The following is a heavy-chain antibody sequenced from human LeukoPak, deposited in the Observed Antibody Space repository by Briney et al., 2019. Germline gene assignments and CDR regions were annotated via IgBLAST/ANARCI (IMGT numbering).Heavy chain of an antibody. J-gene: IGHJ4*02. Sequence: ASVKVSCKASGYSFTSYGISWVRQAPGQGGEGRGWISAYTGKTNYAQKLQGRVTMTTDTSTSTAYLELRSLRSDDTAVYYCARAICSSTSCYTADGSFDFWGQGTLVTVSS. CDR1: GYSFTSYG. D-gene: IGHD2-2*01. CDR3: ARAICSSTSCYTADGSFDF. CDR2: ISAYTGKT. V-gene: IGHV1-18*01.